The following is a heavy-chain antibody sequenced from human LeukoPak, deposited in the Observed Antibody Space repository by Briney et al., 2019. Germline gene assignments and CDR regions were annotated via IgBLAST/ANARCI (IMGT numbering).Heavy chain of an antibody. D-gene: IGHD5-18*01. CDR1: GGSISSGDPF. CDR2: ISYSGTT. CDR3: ARGRGYGFGIDY. J-gene: IGHJ4*02. V-gene: IGHV4-30-4*01. Sequence: SQTLSLTCTVSGGSISSGDPFWSWIRQPPGKGLESIAYISYSGTTYYSPSPKSRLSISVDTSENQFSLKLTSVTAADTAVYYCARGRGYGFGIDYLGQGTLVTVSS.